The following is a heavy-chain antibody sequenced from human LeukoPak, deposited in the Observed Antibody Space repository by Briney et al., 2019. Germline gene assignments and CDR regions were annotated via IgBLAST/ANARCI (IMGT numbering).Heavy chain of an antibody. D-gene: IGHD1-26*01. J-gene: IGHJ3*02. CDR3: ARDLREHGVFDI. Sequence: GGSLRLSCAASGFPVSSNYMSWVRQAPGKGLEWVSVIYSGGSTYYADSVKGRFTISRDNSKNTVYLQMSSLRGEDTAVYYCARDLREHGVFDIWGQGTMVTVSS. V-gene: IGHV3-53*01. CDR1: GFPVSSNY. CDR2: IYSGGST.